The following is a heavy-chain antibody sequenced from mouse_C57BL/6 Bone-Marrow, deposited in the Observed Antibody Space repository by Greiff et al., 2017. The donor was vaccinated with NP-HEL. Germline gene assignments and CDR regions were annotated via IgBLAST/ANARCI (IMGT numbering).Heavy chain of an antibody. V-gene: IGHV2-5*01. Sequence: VQLQQSGPGLVQPSQSLSITCTVSGFSLTSYGVHWVRQSPGKGLEWLGVIWRGGGTDYNAAFMSRLSITKDNSKSHVFFKMNSLHADDSAISYCSKKYYAVGSSMDYWGQGTSVTVSS. CDR3: SKKYYAVGSSMDY. D-gene: IGHD1-1*02. CDR1: GFSLTSYG. J-gene: IGHJ4*01. CDR2: IWRGGGT.